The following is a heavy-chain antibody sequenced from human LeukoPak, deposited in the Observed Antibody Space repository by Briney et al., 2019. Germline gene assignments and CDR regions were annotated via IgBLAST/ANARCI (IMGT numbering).Heavy chain of an antibody. D-gene: IGHD3-16*01. CDR2: INPTSGGT. CDR1: GYSFTGYY. Sequence: GASVKVSCKASGYSFTGYYIHWVRQAPGQGLEWMGWINPTSGGTNYAQKFQGRVTMTRDTSISTAYMELSGLRSDDTAVYYCARTYRVIRDYAFDIWGQGTMVTISS. CDR3: ARTYRVIRDYAFDI. V-gene: IGHV1-2*02. J-gene: IGHJ3*02.